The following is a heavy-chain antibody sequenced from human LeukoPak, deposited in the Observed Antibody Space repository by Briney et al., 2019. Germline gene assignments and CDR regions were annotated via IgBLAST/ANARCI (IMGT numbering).Heavy chain of an antibody. CDR1: GYTFTNYA. CDR2: INTNTWNP. D-gene: IGHD4-23*01. CDR3: ARGFMTTVVPLDY. J-gene: IGHJ4*02. Sequence: ASVKVSCKASGYTFTNYAINWVRQAPGQGLEWMGWINTNTWNPTYAQGFTGRFVFSSDTSVSTAYLQISSLKAEDTAVYYRARGFMTTVVPLDYWGQGTLVTVSS. V-gene: IGHV7-4-1*02.